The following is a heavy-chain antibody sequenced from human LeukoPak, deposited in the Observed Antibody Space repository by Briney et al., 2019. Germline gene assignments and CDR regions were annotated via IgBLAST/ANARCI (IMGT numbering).Heavy chain of an antibody. Sequence: SETLSLTCTVSGGSFSSYYWSWLRQPPGKGLQCIGYIYTSGSTNYNPSLKSRVTISVDTSKNQFSLKLSSVTAADTAVYYCARSTMIALFDYWGQGTLVTVSS. J-gene: IGHJ4*02. CDR2: IYTSGST. D-gene: IGHD3-22*01. V-gene: IGHV4-4*09. CDR3: ARSTMIALFDY. CDR1: GGSFSSYY.